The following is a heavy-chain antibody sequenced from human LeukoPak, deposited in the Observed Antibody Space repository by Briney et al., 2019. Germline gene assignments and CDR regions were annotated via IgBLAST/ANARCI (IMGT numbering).Heavy chain of an antibody. D-gene: IGHD3-3*01. CDR3: AKLGNYDLMIDY. CDR1: GFTFSNFAM. CDR2: IYHSGNT. Sequence: GSLRLSCAASGFTFSNFAMSWVRQAPGKGLEWIGNIYHSGNTYYNPSLKSRVTISVDTSKNQFSLKLSSVTAADTAVYYCAKLGNYDLMIDYWGQGTLVTVSS. J-gene: IGHJ4*02. V-gene: IGHV4-38-2*01.